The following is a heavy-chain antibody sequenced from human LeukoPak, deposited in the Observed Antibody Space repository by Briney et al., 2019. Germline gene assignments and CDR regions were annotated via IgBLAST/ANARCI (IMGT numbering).Heavy chain of an antibody. CDR3: ARELDAGSELLWFGELRY. Sequence: PGRSLRLSCAASGFTFSSYAMHWVRQAPGKGLEWVAVISYDGSNKYYADSVKGRFTISRDNSKNTLYLQTNSLRAEDTAVYYCARELDAGSELLWFGELRYWGQGTLVTVSS. D-gene: IGHD3-10*01. CDR2: ISYDGSNK. V-gene: IGHV3-30*04. J-gene: IGHJ4*02. CDR1: GFTFSSYA.